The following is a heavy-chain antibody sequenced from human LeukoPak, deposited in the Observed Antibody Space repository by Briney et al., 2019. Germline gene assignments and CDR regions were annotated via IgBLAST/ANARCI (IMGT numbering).Heavy chain of an antibody. J-gene: IGHJ3*02. V-gene: IGHV4-4*07. Sequence: SQTLSLTCTVSGGSISSYYWNWIRQPAGKGLEWIGRIHTSGSTNYNPSLKSRITMSVDTSKKQFSLKLSSVTAADTAVYYRATSYSGSYYDAFDIWGQGTMVTVSS. D-gene: IGHD1-26*01. CDR1: GGSISSYY. CDR3: ATSYSGSYYDAFDI. CDR2: IHTSGST.